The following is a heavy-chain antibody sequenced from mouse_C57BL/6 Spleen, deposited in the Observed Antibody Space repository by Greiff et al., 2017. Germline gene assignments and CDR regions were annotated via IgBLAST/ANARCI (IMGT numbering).Heavy chain of an antibody. J-gene: IGHJ2*01. CDR2: INPNNGGT. V-gene: IGHV1-26*01. CDR1: GYTFTDYY. Sequence: EVQLQQSGPELVKPGASVKISCKASGYTFTDYYMNWVKQSHGKSLEWIGDINPNNGGTSYNQKFKGKATLTVDKSSSTAYMELRSLTSEDSAVYYCARREFITTVVGFDYWGQGTTLTVSS. CDR3: ARREFITTVVGFDY. D-gene: IGHD1-1*01.